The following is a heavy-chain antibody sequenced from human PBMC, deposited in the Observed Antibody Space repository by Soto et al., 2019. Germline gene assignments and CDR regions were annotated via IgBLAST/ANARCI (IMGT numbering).Heavy chain of an antibody. Sequence: ASVKVSCKASGYTFTGYYMHWVRQAPGQGLEWMGWINPNSGGTNYAQKFQGWVTMTRDTSISTAYMELSRLRSDDTAVYYCARAAISGEYYDFWSGYESYYYYGMDVWGQ. D-gene: IGHD3-3*01. J-gene: IGHJ6*02. CDR1: GYTFTGYY. CDR3: ARAAISGEYYDFWSGYESYYYYGMDV. V-gene: IGHV1-2*04. CDR2: INPNSGGT.